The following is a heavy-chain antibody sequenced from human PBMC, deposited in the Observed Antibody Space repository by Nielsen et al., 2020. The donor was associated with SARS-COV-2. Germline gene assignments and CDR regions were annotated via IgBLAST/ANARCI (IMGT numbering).Heavy chain of an antibody. CDR2: INTNTGHP. V-gene: IGHV7-4-1*02. J-gene: IGHJ4*02. CDR1: GYTFTNYA. Sequence: ASVKVSCKASGYTFTNYAMNWVRQAPGQGLEWMGWINTNTGHPMYAQGFTGRFVFSLDTSVSTAYLQITSLKAEDTAVYYCARGSNGYDTSGFDYWGQGPRSPSPQ. CDR3: ARGSNGYDTSGFDY. D-gene: IGHD3-22*01.